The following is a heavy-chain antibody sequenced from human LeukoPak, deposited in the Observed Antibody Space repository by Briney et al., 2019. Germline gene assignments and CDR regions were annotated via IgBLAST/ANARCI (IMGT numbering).Heavy chain of an antibody. Sequence: ASVKVSCKASGYTFTSYGISWVRQAPGQGLEWMGIINPSGGSTSYAQKFQGRVTMTRDMSTSTVYMELSSLRSEDTAVYYCARGRITIFGVVPRGFDPWGQGTLVTVSS. CDR1: GYTFTSYG. CDR3: ARGRITIFGVVPRGFDP. J-gene: IGHJ5*02. V-gene: IGHV1-46*01. D-gene: IGHD3-3*01. CDR2: INPSGGST.